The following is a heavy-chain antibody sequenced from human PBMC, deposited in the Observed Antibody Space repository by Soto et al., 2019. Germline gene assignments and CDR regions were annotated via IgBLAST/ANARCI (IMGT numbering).Heavy chain of an antibody. CDR2: ITVGSSHI. CDR1: GFPFSAYN. Sequence: GGSLRLSCTGSGFPFSAYNINWVRQAPGKGLEWVSSITVGSSHIYQPNSMKGRFTISRDDAKSSVYLQIDSLRDEDTALYYCSRSPEVGVRGAYWGQGTLVTVSS. D-gene: IGHD3-16*01. V-gene: IGHV3-21*01. J-gene: IGHJ4*02. CDR3: SRSPEVGVRGAY.